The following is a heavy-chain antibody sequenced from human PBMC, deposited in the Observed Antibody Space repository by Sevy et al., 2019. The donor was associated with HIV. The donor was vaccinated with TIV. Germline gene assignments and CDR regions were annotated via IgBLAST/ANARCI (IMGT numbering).Heavy chain of an antibody. V-gene: IGHV3-21*01. CDR2: ISSNSGYI. Sequence: GGSLRLSCAASGFTFSSYRMTWVRQAPGKGLEWVSCISSNSGYINYADSVKGRFTISRDNAKNLLYLQMDSLRDDDTAVYYCARAVVEISTWRSDYWGQGTLVTVSS. CDR1: GFTFSSYR. CDR3: ARAVVEISTWRSDY. D-gene: IGHD5-12*01. J-gene: IGHJ4*02.